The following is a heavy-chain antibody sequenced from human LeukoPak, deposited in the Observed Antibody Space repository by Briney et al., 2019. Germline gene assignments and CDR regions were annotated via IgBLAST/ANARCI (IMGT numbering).Heavy chain of an antibody. CDR3: ASGAIVVVPAALDY. CDR2: IYYSGST. CDR1: GGSISSYY. J-gene: IGHJ4*02. V-gene: IGHV4-59*08. D-gene: IGHD2-2*01. Sequence: AGTLSLTCAVSGGSISSYYWSWIRQPPGKGLEWIGYIYYSGSTNYNPALKSRVTISVDTSKNKFSLKLSSVTAADTAVYYCASGAIVVVPAALDYWGQGTLVTVSS.